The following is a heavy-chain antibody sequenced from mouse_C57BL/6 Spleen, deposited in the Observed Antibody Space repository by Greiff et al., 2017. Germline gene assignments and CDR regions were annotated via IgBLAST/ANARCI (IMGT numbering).Heavy chain of an antibody. D-gene: IGHD2-3*01. V-gene: IGHV1-52*01. J-gene: IGHJ4*01. Sequence: QVQLQQPGAELVRPGSSVKLSCKASGYTFTSYWMHWVKQRPIQGLEWIGNIDPSDSETHYNQKFKDKATLTVDKSSSTAYMQRSSLTSEDSAVYYCASEWLLFYAMDYWGQGTSVTVSS. CDR1: GYTFTSYW. CDR2: IDPSDSET. CDR3: ASEWLLFYAMDY.